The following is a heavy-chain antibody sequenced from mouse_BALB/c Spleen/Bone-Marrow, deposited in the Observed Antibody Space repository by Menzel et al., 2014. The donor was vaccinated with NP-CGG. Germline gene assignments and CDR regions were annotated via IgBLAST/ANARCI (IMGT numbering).Heavy chain of an antibody. Sequence: VQGVESGPELVKPGASVRISCKASGYTFTSYYIHWLKQRPGQGLEWIGWIYPGNVNTKYNEKFKGKATLTADKSSGTAYMQLSSLTSEDSAVYFCARSFYGRSMDYWGQGTSVTVSS. D-gene: IGHD1-1*01. V-gene: IGHV1S56*01. J-gene: IGHJ4*01. CDR2: IYPGNVNT. CDR1: GYTFTSYY. CDR3: ARSFYGRSMDY.